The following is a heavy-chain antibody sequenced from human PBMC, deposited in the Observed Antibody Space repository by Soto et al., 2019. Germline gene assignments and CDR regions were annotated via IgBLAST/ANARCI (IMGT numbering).Heavy chain of an antibody. J-gene: IGHJ6*02. CDR2: IIPIFGTA. Sequence: SVKVSCKASGGTFSSYAISWVRQAPGQGLEWMGGIIPIFGTANYAQKFQGRVTITADESTSTAYMELSSLRSEDTAVYYCARGWSCSSTSCPLYYYYYGMDVWGQGTTVTVSS. D-gene: IGHD2-2*01. CDR1: GGTFSSYA. V-gene: IGHV1-69*13. CDR3: ARGWSCSSTSCPLYYYYYGMDV.